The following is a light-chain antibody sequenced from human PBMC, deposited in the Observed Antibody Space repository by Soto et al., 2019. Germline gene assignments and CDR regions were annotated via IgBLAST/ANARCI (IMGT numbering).Light chain of an antibody. Sequence: DVQLTQSPSTLPASVGDIVAITCQATQNIFNYLNWFKQRPGKAPQLLISDASHLEPGVPSRFSGQRSGTDFTLIINYLQPEGFATYFCQHYEDLPLTFGGGTRVEV. CDR2: DAS. CDR1: QNIFNY. V-gene: IGKV1-33*01. J-gene: IGKJ4*01. CDR3: QHYEDLPLT.